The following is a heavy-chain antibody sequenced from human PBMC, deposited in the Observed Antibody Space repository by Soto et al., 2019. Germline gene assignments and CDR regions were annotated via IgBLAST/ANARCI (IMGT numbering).Heavy chain of an antibody. J-gene: IGHJ6*04. CDR1: GFTFSSHW. V-gene: IGHV3-7*01. CDR2: IKHDGSES. D-gene: IGHD5-12*01. CDR3: ARVANNYVMDV. Sequence: EVQLVESGGGLVQPGGSLRLSCAASGFTFSSHWMSWVRQAPGKGLEWVANIKHDGSESYYVDSVKGRFTISRDNAENSLSLQMSSLRAEDTAVYSCARVANNYVMDVWGEGTTVTVSS.